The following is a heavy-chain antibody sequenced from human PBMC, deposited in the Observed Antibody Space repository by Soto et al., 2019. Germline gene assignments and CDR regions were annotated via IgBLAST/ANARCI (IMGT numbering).Heavy chain of an antibody. CDR1: GFTFSRYG. Sequence: GGSLRLSCAASGFTFSRYGMNWLRQAPGKGLEWVASISSSTSYVYYADSVKGRFSTSRDNAKNILYLEMYGLRTEDTAVYYCATSQKGYNWNYFDHWGQGALVTAPQ. CDR2: ISSSTSYV. V-gene: IGHV3-21*06. D-gene: IGHD1-1*01. CDR3: ATSQKGYNWNYFDH. J-gene: IGHJ4*02.